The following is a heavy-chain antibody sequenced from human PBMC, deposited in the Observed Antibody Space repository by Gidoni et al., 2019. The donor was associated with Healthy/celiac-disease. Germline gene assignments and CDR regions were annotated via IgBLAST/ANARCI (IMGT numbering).Heavy chain of an antibody. J-gene: IGHJ4*02. V-gene: IGHV3-30-3*01. CDR3: ARDLTGEDY. CDR2: ISYDGSNK. D-gene: IGHD3-16*01. Sequence: QVQLVESGGGVVQPGRSLRLYCAASGFTFSSYAMHWVRQAPGKGLEWVAVISYDGSNKYYADSVKGRFTISRDNSKNTLYLQMNSLRAEDTAVYYCARDLTGEDYWGQGTLVTVSS. CDR1: GFTFSSYA.